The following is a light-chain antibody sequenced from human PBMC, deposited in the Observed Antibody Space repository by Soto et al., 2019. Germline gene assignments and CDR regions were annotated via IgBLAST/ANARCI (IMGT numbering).Light chain of an antibody. V-gene: IGKV1-5*01. CDR1: QNIRNL. J-gene: IGKJ5*01. Sequence: DIQLTQSPSTLSAAVGDSVTITCRASQNIRNLLAWYQQKPGKAPKLLIYAASTLQSGVPSRFSGSGSGTDFTLTISCLQSEDFATYYCQQYYSYPPITFGQGTRLEIK. CDR2: AAS. CDR3: QQYYSYPPIT.